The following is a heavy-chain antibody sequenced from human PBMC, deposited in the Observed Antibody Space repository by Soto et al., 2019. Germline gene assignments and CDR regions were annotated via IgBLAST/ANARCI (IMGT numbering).Heavy chain of an antibody. D-gene: IGHD2-15*01. Sequence: QVQLVQSGAEVKKPGASVKVSCKASGYTFTSYDINWVRQATGQGLEWMGWMNPNSGNTGYAQKFQGRVTMTRNTSISTAYMELSSLRSEDTAVHYCARGSRYCSGGSCYSGWFDPWGQGTLVTVSS. V-gene: IGHV1-8*01. CDR1: GYTFTSYD. J-gene: IGHJ5*02. CDR2: MNPNSGNT. CDR3: ARGSRYCSGGSCYSGWFDP.